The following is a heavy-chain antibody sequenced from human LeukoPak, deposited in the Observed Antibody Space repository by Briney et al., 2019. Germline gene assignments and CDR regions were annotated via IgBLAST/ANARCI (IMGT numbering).Heavy chain of an antibody. J-gene: IGHJ4*02. V-gene: IGHV4-4*07. Sequence: SETLSLTCTVSGGSISSYYWSWIRQPAGKGLEWIGRIYTSGSTNYNPSLKSRVTMSVDTSKNQFSLKLSSVTAADTAVYYCARVGDSSGYSVLDSWGQGTLVTVSS. CDR3: ARVGDSSGYSVLDS. D-gene: IGHD3-22*01. CDR1: GGSISSYY. CDR2: IYTSGST.